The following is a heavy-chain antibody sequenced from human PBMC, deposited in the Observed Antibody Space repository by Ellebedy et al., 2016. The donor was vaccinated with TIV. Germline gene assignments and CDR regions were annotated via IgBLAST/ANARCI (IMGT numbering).Heavy chain of an antibody. CDR1: GYAFNNYG. J-gene: IGHJ4*02. D-gene: IGHD1-26*01. CDR2: ISAYTGNT. Sequence: ASVKVSCKASGYAFNNYGVSWVRQAPGQGLEWVGWISAYTGNTDYAQRFQGRVTVTIDTSTTTVHMEMRSLRSDETGVYYCARDMVQGMVAWYLWFDYWGQGTLVTVSS. CDR3: ARDMVQGMVAWYLWFDY. V-gene: IGHV1-18*01.